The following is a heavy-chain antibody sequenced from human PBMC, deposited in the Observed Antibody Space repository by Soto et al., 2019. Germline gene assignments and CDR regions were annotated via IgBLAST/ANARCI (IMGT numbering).Heavy chain of an antibody. D-gene: IGHD2-15*01. J-gene: IGHJ3*02. V-gene: IGHV4-59*08. CDR3: ASLALTSSLVVVAAFDI. Sequence: SETLSLTCTVSGGSISSYYWSWIRQPPGKGLEWIGYIYYSGSTNYNPSLKSRVTISVDTSKNQFSLKLSSVTAADTAVYYCASLALTSSLVVVAAFDIWGQGTMVTVSS. CDR1: GGSISSYY. CDR2: IYYSGST.